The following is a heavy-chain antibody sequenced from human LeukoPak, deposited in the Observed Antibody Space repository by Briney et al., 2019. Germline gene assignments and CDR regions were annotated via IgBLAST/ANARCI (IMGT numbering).Heavy chain of an antibody. J-gene: IGHJ4*02. CDR2: ISVYSRKA. CDR1: GYTFTSYG. V-gene: IGHV1-18*01. Sequence: ASVKVSCKASGYTFTSYGISWVRQAPGQGLEYMGWISVYSRKANYAQSLQGRVTMTTDTSTTTAYMELRSLTSDDTAVYYCARRQDYYGSGNYVDYWGQGTLVTVSS. D-gene: IGHD3-10*01. CDR3: ARRQDYYGSGNYVDY.